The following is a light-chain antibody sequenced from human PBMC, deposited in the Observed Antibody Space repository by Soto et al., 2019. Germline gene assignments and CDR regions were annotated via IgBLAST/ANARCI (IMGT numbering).Light chain of an antibody. J-gene: IGKJ1*01. V-gene: IGKV3-20*01. CDR1: QSVSSSY. Sequence: VLTQSPGTLSLSPGERATLSCRASQSVSSSYLAWYQQKPGQAPRLLIYATSSRATGIPDRFTGSGSAKDFPLTISRLEHEDFALYYCQHYNRSPRTFGQGTKVEIK. CDR3: QHYNRSPRT. CDR2: ATS.